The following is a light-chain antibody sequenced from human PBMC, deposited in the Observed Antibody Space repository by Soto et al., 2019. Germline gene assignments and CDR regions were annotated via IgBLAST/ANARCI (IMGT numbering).Light chain of an antibody. CDR1: QSVPKNY. V-gene: IGKV3-20*01. CDR3: HQYATSPQT. J-gene: IGKJ1*01. CDR2: GPS. Sequence: EIVLTQSPGTLSLSPGERATLSCRASQSVPKNYLAWYQHKPGQAPRLLIHGPSSRATGIPDRFSGSGSGTDFTLSISRLEHEDFAVYYCHQYATSPQTFGQGTKVEIK.